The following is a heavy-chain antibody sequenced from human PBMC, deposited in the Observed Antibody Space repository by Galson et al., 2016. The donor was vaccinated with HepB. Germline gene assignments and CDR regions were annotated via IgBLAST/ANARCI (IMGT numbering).Heavy chain of an antibody. J-gene: IGHJ6*02. D-gene: IGHD1-26*01. CDR2: ITDNGST. CDR3: ARDIGVAHYYYYGMDL. Sequence: SETLSLTCSVSGGSISRYYWSWIRQLPGKGLEWIAYITDNGSTEYNPSLKSRVTISVDTPNNQFSLRLSSVTAADTARYYCARDIGVAHYYYYGMDLWGQGTTVTVSS. CDR1: GGSISRYY. V-gene: IGHV4-59*01.